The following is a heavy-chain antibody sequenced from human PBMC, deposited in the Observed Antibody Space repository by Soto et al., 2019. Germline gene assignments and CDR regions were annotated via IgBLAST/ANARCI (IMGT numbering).Heavy chain of an antibody. D-gene: IGHD6-13*01. V-gene: IGHV1-69*13. CDR2: IIPIFGTA. J-gene: IGHJ3*02. CDR1: GGTFSSYA. Sequence: SVKVSCKASGGTFSSYAISWVRQAPGQGLEWMGGIIPIFGTANYAQKFQGRVTITAGESTSTAYMELSSLRSEDTAVYYCARSIAAAVDAFDIWGQGTMVTVSS. CDR3: ARSIAAAVDAFDI.